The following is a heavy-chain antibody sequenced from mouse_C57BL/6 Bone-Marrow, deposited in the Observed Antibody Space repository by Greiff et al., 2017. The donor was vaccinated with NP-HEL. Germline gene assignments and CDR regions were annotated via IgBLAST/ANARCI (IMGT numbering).Heavy chain of an antibody. CDR1: GFTFSDYY. D-gene: IGHD1-1*01. CDR3: ARQAVAGTGWYFDV. V-gene: IGHV5-12*01. Sequence: EVKLMESGGGLVQPGGSLKLSCAASGFTFSDYYMYWVRQTPEKRLEWVAYISNGGGSTYYPDTVKGRFTISRDNAKNTLYLQMSRLKSEDTAMYYCARQAVAGTGWYFDVWGTGTTVTVSS. J-gene: IGHJ1*03. CDR2: ISNGGGST.